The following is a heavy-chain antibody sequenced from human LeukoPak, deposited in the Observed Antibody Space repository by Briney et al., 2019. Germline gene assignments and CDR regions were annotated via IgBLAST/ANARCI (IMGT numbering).Heavy chain of an antibody. CDR2: INPKSGDT. Sequence: ASVKVSCKAFGYTFINYDINWVRQATGQGLQWMDCINPKSGDTGYAQDFQGRLTMTKDTSTSTAFMELTSLTSDDTAVYYCARVFKAAAGYFYFDVWGRGTLVTVSS. D-gene: IGHD6-13*01. CDR1: GYTFINYD. CDR3: ARVFKAAAGYFYFDV. V-gene: IGHV1-8*01. J-gene: IGHJ2*01.